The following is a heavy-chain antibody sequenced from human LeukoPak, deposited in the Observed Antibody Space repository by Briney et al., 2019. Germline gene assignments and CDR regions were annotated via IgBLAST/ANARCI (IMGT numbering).Heavy chain of an antibody. V-gene: IGHV4-61*01. CDR1: GGSVSSGLHY. Sequence: SETLSLTCTVSGGSVSSGLHYWNWIRQPPGKGLEWIGYIYYRGSTDYNPSLKSRVTMSVYTSKNQFSLKLRSVTAADTAVYYCARDSHFCSGISCDLGWFDPWGQGTLVTVSS. CDR2: IYYRGST. CDR3: ARDSHFCSGISCDLGWFDP. J-gene: IGHJ5*02. D-gene: IGHD2-2*01.